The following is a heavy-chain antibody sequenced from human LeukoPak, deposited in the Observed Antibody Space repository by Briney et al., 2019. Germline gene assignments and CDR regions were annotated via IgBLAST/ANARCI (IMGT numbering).Heavy chain of an antibody. D-gene: IGHD2-8*01. CDR1: GYTFTSYG. Sequence: APVKVSCKTSGYTFTSYGINWVRQAPGQSLEWMGWISTYNGNTNFAQKYQGRVTLTTDTSTTTAYMELRILRSDDTAMYYCTRYRVSDDAFDVWGQGTMVTVSS. CDR2: ISTYNGNT. V-gene: IGHV1-18*01. CDR3: TRYRVSDDAFDV. J-gene: IGHJ3*01.